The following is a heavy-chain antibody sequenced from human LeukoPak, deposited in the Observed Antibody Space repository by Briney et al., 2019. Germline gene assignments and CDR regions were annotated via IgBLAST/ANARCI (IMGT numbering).Heavy chain of an antibody. Sequence: PGGSLRLSCAASGFTFSSYAMSWVRQAPGKGLEWVSTISGSGGSTYYADSVKGRFTISRDNSKNTLYLQMNSLRAEDTAVYYCARGRKGIVVVPAANWFDPWGQGTLVTVSS. CDR2: ISGSGGST. V-gene: IGHV3-23*01. CDR1: GFTFSSYA. D-gene: IGHD2-2*01. J-gene: IGHJ5*02. CDR3: ARGRKGIVVVPAANWFDP.